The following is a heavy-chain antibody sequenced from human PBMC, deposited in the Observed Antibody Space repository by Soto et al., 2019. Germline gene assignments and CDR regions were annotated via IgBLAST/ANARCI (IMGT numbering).Heavy chain of an antibody. Sequence: GGSLRLSCSVSGFTFSTYSMAWIRQAPGKGLEWLSYISSSSSVIYYADSVKGRITVSRDNGKNALILQMHSLRADDTAVYYCARYLIIPRAFDIWGQGTAVTVSS. CDR1: GFTFSTYS. J-gene: IGHJ3*02. CDR2: ISSSSSVI. V-gene: IGHV3-48*04. D-gene: IGHD2-21*01. CDR3: ARYLIIPRAFDI.